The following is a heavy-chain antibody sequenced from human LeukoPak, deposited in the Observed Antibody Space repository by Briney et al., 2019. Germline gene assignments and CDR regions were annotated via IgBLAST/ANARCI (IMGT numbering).Heavy chain of an antibody. CDR2: ISSSSSTI. CDR3: ASPYSYDFGGEFDY. D-gene: IGHD4-23*01. J-gene: IGHJ4*02. CDR1: GFTFSSYS. V-gene: IGHV3-48*01. Sequence: RGSLRLSCAASGFTFSSYSMNWVRQAPGKGLEWVSYISSSSSTIYYADSVKGRFTISRDNAKNSLYLQMNSLRAEDTAVYYCASPYSYDFGGEFDYWGQGTLVTVSS.